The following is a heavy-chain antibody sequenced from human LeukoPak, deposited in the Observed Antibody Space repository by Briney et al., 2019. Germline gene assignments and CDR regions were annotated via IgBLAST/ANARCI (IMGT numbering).Heavy chain of an antibody. CDR3: ARPDGDYIDY. CDR2: IYYSGST. Sequence: SETLSLTCTVSGGSISSSSYYWGWIRQPPGKGPEWIGSIYYSGSTYYNPSLKSRVTIPVDTSKNQFSLKLSSVTAADTAVYYCARPDGDYIDYWGQGTLVTVSS. D-gene: IGHD4-17*01. CDR1: GGSISSSSYY. V-gene: IGHV4-39*01. J-gene: IGHJ4*02.